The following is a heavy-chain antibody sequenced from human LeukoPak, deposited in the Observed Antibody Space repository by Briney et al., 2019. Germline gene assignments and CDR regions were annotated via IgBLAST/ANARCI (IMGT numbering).Heavy chain of an antibody. D-gene: IGHD6-6*01. CDR3: AGHSSSSDGWFDP. V-gene: IGHV1-2*02. J-gene: IGHJ5*02. CDR2: INPHNGGT. CDR1: GITVTVYF. Sequence: ASVKLSFKSSGITVTVYFIHWVRQAPGQGLEWMGWINPHNGGTNYAQKLQGRVTMTRDTSINTVYMELTRLTSDDTAIFYCAGHSSSSDGWFDPWGEGTLVTVSS.